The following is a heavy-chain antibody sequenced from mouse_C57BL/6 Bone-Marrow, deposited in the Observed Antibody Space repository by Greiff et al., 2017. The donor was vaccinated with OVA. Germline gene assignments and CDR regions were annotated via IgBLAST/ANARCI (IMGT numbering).Heavy chain of an antibody. Sequence: QVQLKQSGAELARPGASVKLSCKASGYTFTSSGISCVKQRTGQGLEWIGEIYPRSGNTYYNEKFKGKATLTADKSSSTAYMELRSLTSEDSAVYFCARRDDYDKRVWFAYWGQGTLVTVSA. CDR3: ARRDDYDKRVWFAY. V-gene: IGHV1-81*01. J-gene: IGHJ3*01. D-gene: IGHD2-4*01. CDR2: IYPRSGNT. CDR1: GYTFTSSG.